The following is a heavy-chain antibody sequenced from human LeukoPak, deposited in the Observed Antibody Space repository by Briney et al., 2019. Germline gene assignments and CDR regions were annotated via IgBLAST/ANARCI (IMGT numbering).Heavy chain of an antibody. D-gene: IGHD3-9*01. CDR2: IKSKTDGGTT. Sequence: KPGGSLRLSCAASGFTFTNAWMSWVRQAPGRGLEWVGRIKSKTDGGTTDYAAPVKGRFTISRDDSKNTLYLQMNSLKTEDTAVYYCATGAYDIWTGYYHWYFDLWGRGTLVTVSS. CDR3: ATGAYDIWTGYYHWYFDL. CDR1: GFTFTNAW. J-gene: IGHJ2*01. V-gene: IGHV3-15*01.